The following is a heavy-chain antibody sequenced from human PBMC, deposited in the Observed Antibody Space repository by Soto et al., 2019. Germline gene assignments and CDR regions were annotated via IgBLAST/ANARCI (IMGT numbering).Heavy chain of an antibody. V-gene: IGHV4-30-4*01. J-gene: IGHJ4*02. D-gene: IGHD2-15*01. CDR2: IYKSGST. Sequence: SETRSLTCTVSGGPISSGDYYWICTRQPPGKCLVCIGYIYKSGSTYYKPSLKSRVTLSIDTSKNQFSLKLSSVTAADSAVYYCARVKCGGGSCHLDYWGPGTLVTVSS. CDR1: GGPISSGDYY. CDR3: ARVKCGGGSCHLDY.